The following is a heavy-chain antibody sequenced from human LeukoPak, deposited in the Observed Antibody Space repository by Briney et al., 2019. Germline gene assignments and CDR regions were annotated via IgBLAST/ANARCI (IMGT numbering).Heavy chain of an antibody. D-gene: IGHD5-12*01. CDR2: IYSGGDT. CDR3: ARASGYSGYDPFDY. J-gene: IGHJ4*02. CDR1: GFTVRDNY. V-gene: IGHV3-53*01. Sequence: GGSLRLSCAVSGFTVRDNYMNWVRQAPGKGLEWVSVIYSGGDTYYADSVKGRFTISRDNSKNTLYLQMNTLRAEDTAVYYCARASGYSGYDPFDYWGQGTLVTVSS.